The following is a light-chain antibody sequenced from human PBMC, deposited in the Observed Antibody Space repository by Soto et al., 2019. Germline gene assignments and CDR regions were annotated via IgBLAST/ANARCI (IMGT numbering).Light chain of an antibody. Sequence: QSALTQPASVSGSPGQSITISCTGTSSDVGTYNLVSWYQQHPGKAPKLMIYEGSKRPSVVSNRFSGSKSGNTASLTISGLQAEDEADYYCCSYVGSSTFVVFGGGTKLTVL. J-gene: IGLJ2*01. V-gene: IGLV2-23*01. CDR1: SSDVGTYNL. CDR3: CSYVGSSTFVV. CDR2: EGS.